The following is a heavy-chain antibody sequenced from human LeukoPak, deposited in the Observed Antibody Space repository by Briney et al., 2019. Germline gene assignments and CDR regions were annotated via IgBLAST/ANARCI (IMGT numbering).Heavy chain of an antibody. V-gene: IGHV4-34*01. CDR1: GGSFSGYY. Sequence: SETLSLTCVVYGGSFSGYYWSWIRQPPGKGLEWIGEINHSGSTNYNPSLKSRVTISVDTSKNQFSLKLSSVTAADTAVYYCARQNFWSGYVDYWGQGTLVTVSS. CDR2: INHSGST. J-gene: IGHJ4*02. CDR3: ARQNFWSGYVDY. D-gene: IGHD3-3*01.